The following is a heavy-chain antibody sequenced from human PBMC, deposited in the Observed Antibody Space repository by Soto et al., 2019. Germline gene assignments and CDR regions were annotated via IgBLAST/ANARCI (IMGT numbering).Heavy chain of an antibody. Sequence: QLQLQESGPGLVKPSETLSLTCTVSGGSISSSSYFWGWIRQPPGKGLEWIGTIYYSGSTYYNPSRQSSVTLSVDPSKNPFSLQLSSVTAADPAVYYCATTWGPDAFDLWGQGTMVTVSS. CDR1: GGSISSSSYF. J-gene: IGHJ3*01. CDR2: IYYSGST. CDR3: ATTWGPDAFDL. D-gene: IGHD7-27*01. V-gene: IGHV4-39*01.